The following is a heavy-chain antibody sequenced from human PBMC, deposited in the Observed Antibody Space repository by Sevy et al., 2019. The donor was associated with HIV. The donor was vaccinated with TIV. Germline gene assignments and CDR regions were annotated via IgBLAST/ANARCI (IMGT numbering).Heavy chain of an antibody. D-gene: IGHD3-10*01. J-gene: IGHJ6*03. V-gene: IGHV3-15*01. CDR3: TTYPRFGGNYYMDV. CDR1: GFTFSNAW. Sequence: GWSLRLSCAASGFTFSNAWMSWVRQGPGKGLEWVGRIKSKSDGGTREYAAPVKGRFTISRDDSKNTLYLQVNSLETEDTALYYCTTYPRFGGNYYMDVWGKGTTVTVSS. CDR2: IKSKSDGGTR.